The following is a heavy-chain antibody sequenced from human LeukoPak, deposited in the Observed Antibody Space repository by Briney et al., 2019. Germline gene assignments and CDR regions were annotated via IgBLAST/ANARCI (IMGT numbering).Heavy chain of an antibody. CDR2: IYTSGST. D-gene: IGHD6-13*01. V-gene: IGHV4-4*07. J-gene: IGHJ4*02. Sequence: SETLSLTCTASGGSISSYYWSWIRQPAGKGLEWIGRIYTSGSTNYNPSLKSRVTMSVDTSKNQFSLKLSSVTAADTAVYYCARVQGGLWYSSSWYFDYWGQGTLVTVSS. CDR1: GGSISSYY. CDR3: ARVQGGLWYSSSWYFDY.